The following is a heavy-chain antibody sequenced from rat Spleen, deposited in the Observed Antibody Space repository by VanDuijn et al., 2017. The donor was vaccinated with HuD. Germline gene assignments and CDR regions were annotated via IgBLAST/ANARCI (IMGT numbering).Heavy chain of an antibody. Sequence: EVQLVESGGGLVQPGGSLKLSCVASGITFTNYWMTWIRQAPGKGLEWIASITNPGDSTYYLDSVKGRFTISRDNAKSTLSLQMDSLRSEDTATYYCARRGINYGGYWYFDFWGPGTMVTVSS. CDR1: GITFTNYW. CDR3: ARRGINYGGYWYFDF. J-gene: IGHJ1*01. D-gene: IGHD1-11*01. V-gene: IGHV5-31*01. CDR2: ITNPGDST.